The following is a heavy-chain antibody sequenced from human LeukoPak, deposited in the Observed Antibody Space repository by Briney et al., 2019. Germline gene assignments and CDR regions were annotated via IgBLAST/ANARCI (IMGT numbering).Heavy chain of an antibody. V-gene: IGHV1-24*01. CDR2: FDPEDGET. Sequence: ASVNVSCKVSGYTLTELSMHWVRQAPGKGLEWMGGFDPEDGETIYAQKFQGRVTMTDDTSTDTAYMELSSMRSEDTAAYYCATALVQVPYYYYYGMDVWGQGTTVTVSS. CDR1: GYTLTELS. CDR3: ATALVQVPYYYYYGMDV. J-gene: IGHJ6*02.